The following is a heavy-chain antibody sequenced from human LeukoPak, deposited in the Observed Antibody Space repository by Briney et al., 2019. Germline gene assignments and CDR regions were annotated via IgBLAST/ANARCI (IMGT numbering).Heavy chain of an antibody. Sequence: PGGSLRLSCAASGFTFSSYSMNWVRQAPGKGLEWVSSISSSSSYIYYADSVRGRFTMSRHNAKNSLYLQMNSLRAEDTAVYYCARDLLGYNYYYMDVWGKGTTVTVSS. J-gene: IGHJ6*03. V-gene: IGHV3-21*01. CDR2: ISSSSSYI. D-gene: IGHD3-16*02. CDR3: ARDLLGYNYYYMDV. CDR1: GFTFSSYS.